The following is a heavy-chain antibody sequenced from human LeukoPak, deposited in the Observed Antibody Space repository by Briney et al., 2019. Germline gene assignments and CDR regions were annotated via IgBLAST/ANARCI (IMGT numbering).Heavy chain of an antibody. CDR1: GGSISSGGYY. D-gene: IGHD1-26*01. CDR2: IYYSGST. Sequence: PSETLSLTCTVSGGSISSGGYYWSWIRQHPGKGLEWIGYIYYSGSTYYNSSLKSRVTISVDTSKNQFSLKLSSVTAADTAVYYCARVSMGGTYYYFDPWGQGTLVTVSS. V-gene: IGHV4-31*03. CDR3: ARVSMGGTYYYFDP. J-gene: IGHJ4*02.